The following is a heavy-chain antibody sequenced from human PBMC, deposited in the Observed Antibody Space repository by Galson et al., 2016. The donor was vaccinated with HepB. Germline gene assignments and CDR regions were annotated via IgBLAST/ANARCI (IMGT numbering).Heavy chain of an antibody. CDR3: VRGGSRFY. CDR1: GFTFSDFW. CDR2: IKPDGSEN. Sequence: SLRLSCAASGFTFSDFWMSWVRQAPGKGLEWVANIKPDGSENNYVDSVKGRFTISRDNAKSSLYLQMNSLRVHDTAVYYCVRGGSRFYWGQGTLVTVSS. J-gene: IGHJ4*02. V-gene: IGHV3-7*01. D-gene: IGHD6-13*01.